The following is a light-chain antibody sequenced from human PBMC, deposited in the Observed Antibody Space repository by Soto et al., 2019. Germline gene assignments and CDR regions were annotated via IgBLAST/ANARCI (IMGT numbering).Light chain of an antibody. J-gene: IGKJ4*01. Sequence: IVFTHSPFTLSLSPVERATLSFRASQSVSSSYLAWYQQKPGQAPRLLIYGASSRATGIPDRFSGSGSGTDFTLTINRLEPEDFAVYYCEQYDKSITFGGGTRWIS. CDR2: GAS. CDR3: EQYDKSIT. CDR1: QSVSSSY. V-gene: IGKV3-20*01.